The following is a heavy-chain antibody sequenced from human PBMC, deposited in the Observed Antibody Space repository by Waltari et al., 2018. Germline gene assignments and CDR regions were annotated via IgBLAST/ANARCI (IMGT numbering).Heavy chain of an antibody. Sequence: QVQLQESGPGLVKPSETLSLTCAVSGYSISSGYYWGWIRQPPGKGLEWSGSIYNSGSTYYNPSLNSRVTISVATSKNQFSLKVGYVTATDTAVYYCARHGGGYGSSTSCSALDYWGQGTLVTVSS. CDR3: ARHGGGYGSSTSCSALDY. CDR2: IYNSGST. J-gene: IGHJ4*02. D-gene: IGHD2-2*01. CDR1: GYSISSGYY. V-gene: IGHV4-38-2*01.